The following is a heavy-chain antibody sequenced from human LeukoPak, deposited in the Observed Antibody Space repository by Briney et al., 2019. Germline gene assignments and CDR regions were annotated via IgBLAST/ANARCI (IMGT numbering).Heavy chain of an antibody. D-gene: IGHD2-21*01. J-gene: IGHJ6*02. CDR3: ARYGYSSFYYYYGMDG. CDR2: INSDGSST. V-gene: IGHV3-74*01. CDR1: GFTFSSYW. Sequence: GGSLRLSCAASGFTFSSYWMHWVRQAPGKGLVWVSRINSDGSSTSYADSVKGRFTISRDNAKNTLYLQMNSLRAEDTAVYYCARYGYSSFYYYYGMDGWGQGTTVTVSS.